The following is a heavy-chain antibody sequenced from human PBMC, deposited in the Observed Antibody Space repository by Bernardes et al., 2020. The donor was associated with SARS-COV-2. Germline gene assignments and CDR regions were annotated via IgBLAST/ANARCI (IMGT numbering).Heavy chain of an antibody. Sequence: ASVKVSCKASGFSFTDYYIHWVRQAPGQGLEWMGWISPDTGETNFEKKFRGWVTLTRDTSINTAYMELTRLKSDDTAIYYCARGAYYLDQWGQGTRVTVSP. CDR1: GFSFTDYY. J-gene: IGHJ4*02. CDR3: ARGAYYLDQ. CDR2: ISPDTGET. V-gene: IGHV1-2*04.